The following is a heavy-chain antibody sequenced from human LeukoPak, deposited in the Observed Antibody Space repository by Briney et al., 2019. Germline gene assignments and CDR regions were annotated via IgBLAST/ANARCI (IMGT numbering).Heavy chain of an antibody. V-gene: IGHV5-51*01. J-gene: IGHJ3*02. CDR1: GYSFTSYW. CDR3: ARQRRNGGIAASNDAFDI. Sequence: GESLKISCKGSGYSFTSYWIGWVRQMPGKGLEWMGIIYPSDSDTRYSPSFQGQVTISTDKSISTAYLQWSSLKASDTAMYYCARQRRNGGIAASNDAFDIWGQGTMVTVSS. CDR2: IYPSDSDT. D-gene: IGHD6-13*01.